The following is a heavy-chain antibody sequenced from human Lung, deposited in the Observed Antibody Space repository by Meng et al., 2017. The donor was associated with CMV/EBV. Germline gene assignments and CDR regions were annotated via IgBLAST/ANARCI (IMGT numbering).Heavy chain of an antibody. J-gene: IGHJ6*02. CDR2: TIPIFGSA. D-gene: IGHD4-23*01. CDR1: GGTXSSYG. Sequence: SXXVSXKASGGTXSSYGFTWVRQAPGQGLEWIGGTIPIFGSANYAQSFQGRVTISTDESTSTAYMELSRLRSDDTAVYYCARGSYGGNPDYFYCYVMDVWXQGTTVTVSS. V-gene: IGHV1-69*05. CDR3: ARGSYGGNPDYFYCYVMDV.